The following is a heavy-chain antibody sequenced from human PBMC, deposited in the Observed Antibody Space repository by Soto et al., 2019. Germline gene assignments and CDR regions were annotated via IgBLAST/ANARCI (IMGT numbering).Heavy chain of an antibody. CDR2: IIPIFGTA. V-gene: IGHV1-69*13. D-gene: IGHD5-12*01. CDR1: GGTFSSYA. CDR3: ARDSQGGYKVFDY. J-gene: IGHJ4*02. Sequence: SVKVSCKASGGTFSSYAISWVRQAPGQGLEWMGGIIPIFGTANYAQKFQGRVTITADESTSTAYMELSSLRSEDTAVYYCARDSQGGYKVFDYWGQGTLVTVSS.